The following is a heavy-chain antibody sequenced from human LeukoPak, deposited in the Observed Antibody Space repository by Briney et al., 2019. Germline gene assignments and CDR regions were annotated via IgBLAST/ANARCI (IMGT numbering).Heavy chain of an antibody. D-gene: IGHD6-19*01. V-gene: IGHV1-2*02. J-gene: IGHJ4*02. CDR1: GYTFTGYY. CDR3: ARGGIAVGPFLDY. CDR2: INPNSGGT. Sequence: AASVKVSCKASGYTFTGYYMHWVRQAPGQGLEWMGWINPNSGGTNYAQKFQGRVTMTRDTSISTAYKELSRLRSDDTAVYYCARGGIAVGPFLDYWGQGTLVTVSS.